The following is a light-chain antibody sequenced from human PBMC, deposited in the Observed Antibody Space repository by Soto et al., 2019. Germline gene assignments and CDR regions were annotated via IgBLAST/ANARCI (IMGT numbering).Light chain of an antibody. Sequence: EIVMTQSPATLSVSPGERATLSCRASQSVSSNLAWYQQKPGQAPRLLIYGASTRATGIPARFSGSGSGTDFTLTISSLQSEDFAVYYCQHYNNWPLTFGQGTKLEIK. J-gene: IGKJ2*01. CDR3: QHYNNWPLT. V-gene: IGKV3-15*01. CDR1: QSVSSN. CDR2: GAS.